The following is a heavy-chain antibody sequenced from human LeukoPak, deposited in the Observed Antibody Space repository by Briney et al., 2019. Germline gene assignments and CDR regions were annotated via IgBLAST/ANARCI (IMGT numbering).Heavy chain of an antibody. Sequence: GRSLRLSCAASGFTFSTYAMHWVRQAPGKGLEWVASISYADGSYKYYADSVKGRFTISRDNAKNSLYLQMNSLGAEDTAVYYCARPRDLLWFGELGDWGQGTLVTVSS. CDR3: ARPRDLLWFGELGD. V-gene: IGHV3-30*07. CDR2: ISYADGSYK. D-gene: IGHD3-10*01. CDR1: GFTFSTYA. J-gene: IGHJ4*02.